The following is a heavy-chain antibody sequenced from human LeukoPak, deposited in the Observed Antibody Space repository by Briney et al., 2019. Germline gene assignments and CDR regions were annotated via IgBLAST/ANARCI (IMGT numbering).Heavy chain of an antibody. CDR2: ISGDGSTT. CDR1: GFTLSSYW. CDR3: ASGLVRGVGDSFDI. V-gene: IGHV3-74*01. Sequence: GESLRLSCAASGFTLSSYWMHWVRQGPGKGLVWVSCISGDGSTTTYADSVKGRFTISRDNAKNTLYLQMNSLRAEDTAVYYCASGLVRGVGDSFDIWGQGTMVTVSS. J-gene: IGHJ3*02. D-gene: IGHD3-10*01.